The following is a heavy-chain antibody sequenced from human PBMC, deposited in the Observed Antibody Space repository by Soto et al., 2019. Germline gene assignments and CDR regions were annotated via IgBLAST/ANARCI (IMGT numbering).Heavy chain of an antibody. Sequence: ASVKVSCKASGYTFTNYDINWVRQATGQGLEWMGWMSPNSGNTGHAQKFQGRVTMTRDTSISTAYMELSSLRSDDTAVYYCARQWELSGYYYGMDVWGQGTTVTVSS. CDR2: MSPNSGNT. D-gene: IGHD1-26*01. V-gene: IGHV1-8*01. CDR3: ARQWELSGYYYGMDV. J-gene: IGHJ6*02. CDR1: GYTFTNYD.